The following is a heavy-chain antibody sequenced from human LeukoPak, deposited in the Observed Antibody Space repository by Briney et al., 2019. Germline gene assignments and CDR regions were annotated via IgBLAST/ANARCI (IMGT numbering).Heavy chain of an antibody. Sequence: GVSLRLSCAASGFTVSSNYMSWVRQAPGKGLEWVSVIYSGGSTYYANSVKGRFTISRDNSKNTLYLQMNSLRAEDTAVYYCARDPHYYDSSGQPTDYWGQGTLVTVSS. D-gene: IGHD3-22*01. V-gene: IGHV3-66*01. CDR2: IYSGGST. J-gene: IGHJ4*02. CDR3: ARDPHYYDSSGQPTDY. CDR1: GFTVSSNY.